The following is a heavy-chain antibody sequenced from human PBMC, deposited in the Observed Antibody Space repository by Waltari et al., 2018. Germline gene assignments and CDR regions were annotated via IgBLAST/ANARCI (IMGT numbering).Heavy chain of an antibody. CDR1: GFTFRSAV. J-gene: IGHJ6*03. CDR2: ITYDGRNQ. Sequence: AQLVESGGGVVQPGRSRRLWCGASGFTFRSAVMHWVRQAPGKGLEWVAVITYDGRNQFYADFVKGRFTISRDNSKNTLYLQINSLRAEDAAVYYCAGSHSREYYYMAVWGKGTTVTVSS. CDR3: AGSHSREYYYMAV. V-gene: IGHV3-30*04. D-gene: IGHD6-13*01.